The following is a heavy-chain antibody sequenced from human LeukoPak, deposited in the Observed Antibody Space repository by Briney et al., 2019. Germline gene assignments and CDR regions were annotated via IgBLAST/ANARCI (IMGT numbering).Heavy chain of an antibody. D-gene: IGHD1-1*01. CDR1: GGTFSSYA. J-gene: IGHJ4*02. CDR2: IIPIFGTA. V-gene: IGHV1-69*13. CDR3: ARDLNGNFDY. Sequence: ASVKVSCKASGGTFSSYAISWVRQAPGQGLEWMGGIIPIFGTANYAQKFQGRVTITADESTSTAYMELSSLRSEDTAAYYCARDLNGNFDYWGQGTLVTVSS.